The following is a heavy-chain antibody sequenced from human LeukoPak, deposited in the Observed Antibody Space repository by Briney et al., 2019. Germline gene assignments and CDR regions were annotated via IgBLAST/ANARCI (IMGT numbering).Heavy chain of an antibody. CDR2: IYYSGST. D-gene: IGHD2-15*01. J-gene: IGHJ4*02. Sequence: SQTLSLTCTVSGGSISSGGYYWSWIRQHPGKGLEWIGYIYYSGSTYYNPSLKSRVTTSVDTSKNQFSLKLSSVTAADTAVYYCARGVVVVAATKGYYFDYWGQGTLVTVSS. CDR3: ARGVVVVAATKGYYFDY. CDR1: GGSISSGGYY. V-gene: IGHV4-31*03.